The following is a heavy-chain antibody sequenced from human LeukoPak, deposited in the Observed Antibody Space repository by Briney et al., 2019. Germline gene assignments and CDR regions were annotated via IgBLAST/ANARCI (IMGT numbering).Heavy chain of an antibody. V-gene: IGHV4-39*01. CDR3: ARFFGGPRYYYDSSGYYRNWFDP. CDR2: IYYSGNT. CDR1: GDSISTSNSY. J-gene: IGHJ5*02. D-gene: IGHD3-22*01. Sequence: PSETLSLTCTVSGDSISTSNSYWGWIRQPPGKGLEWIGSIYYSGNTYYNASLKSRVTISVDTSKNQFSLKLSSVTAADTAVYYCARFFGGPRYYYDSSGYYRNWFDPWGQGTLVTVSS.